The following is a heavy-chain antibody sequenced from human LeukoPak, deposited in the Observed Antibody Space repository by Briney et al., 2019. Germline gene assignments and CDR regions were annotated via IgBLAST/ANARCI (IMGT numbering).Heavy chain of an antibody. V-gene: IGHV3-43*01. CDR3: ARVGLRSSSWYLWTFDI. D-gene: IGHD6-13*01. Sequence: PGGSLRLSCAASGFSFRGYTMHWVRQVPGKGLEWVSLISWNGVTTYYGDSVKGRFTISRDDSKNSLYLQMNSLRAEDTAVYYCARVGLRSSSWYLWTFDIWGQGTMVTVSS. J-gene: IGHJ3*02. CDR2: ISWNGVTT. CDR1: GFSFRGYT.